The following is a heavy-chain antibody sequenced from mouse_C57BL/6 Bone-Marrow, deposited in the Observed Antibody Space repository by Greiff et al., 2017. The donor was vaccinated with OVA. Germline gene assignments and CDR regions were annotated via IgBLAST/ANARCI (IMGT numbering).Heavy chain of an antibody. J-gene: IGHJ1*03. V-gene: IGHV1-50*01. Sequence: QVQLQQPGAELVKPGASVKLSCKASGYTFTSYWMQWVKQRPGQGLEWIGEIDPSDSYTNYNQKFKGKATLTVDTSSSTAYMQLSSLTSEDSAVYYCVYYGSSYGYFDVWGTGTTVTVSS. CDR3: VYYGSSYGYFDV. D-gene: IGHD1-1*01. CDR1: GYTFTSYW. CDR2: IDPSDSYT.